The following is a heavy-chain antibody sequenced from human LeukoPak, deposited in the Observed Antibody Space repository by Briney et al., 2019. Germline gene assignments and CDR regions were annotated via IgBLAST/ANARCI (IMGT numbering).Heavy chain of an antibody. V-gene: IGHV1-8*01. D-gene: IGHD2-15*01. CDR3: ARAGGYCGRISCPYYFDY. Sequence: ASVKVSCKASGYTFTSYDIDWVRQATGQGLEWMGWMNPNSGNTGYAQKFQGRVTMTRNTSISTAYMELSSLRSEDTAVYYCARAGGYCGRISCPYYFDYWGQGSLVAVSS. CDR2: MNPNSGNT. CDR1: GYTFTSYD. J-gene: IGHJ4*02.